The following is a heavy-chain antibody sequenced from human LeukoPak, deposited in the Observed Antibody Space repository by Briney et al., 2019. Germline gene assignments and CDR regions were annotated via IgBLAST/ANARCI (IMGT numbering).Heavy chain of an antibody. CDR1: NGSISGYY. CDR2: IYFSGST. D-gene: IGHD3-9*01. V-gene: IGHV4-59*01. Sequence: SETLSLTCSVSNGSISGYYWSWIRQPPGKGLEWIGYIYFSGSTNYKPSLKSRVTISVDTSKNQFSLKLSSVTAADTAVYYCARDILTGYDAFDIWGQGTMVTVSS. CDR3: ARDILTGYDAFDI. J-gene: IGHJ3*02.